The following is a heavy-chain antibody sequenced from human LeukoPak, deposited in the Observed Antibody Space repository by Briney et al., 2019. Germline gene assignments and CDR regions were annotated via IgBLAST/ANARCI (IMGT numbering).Heavy chain of an antibody. V-gene: IGHV4-59*02. J-gene: IGHJ3*02. D-gene: IGHD6-13*01. CDR2: IYYSGST. CDR1: GGSVSSYY. CDR3: ATSPGYSSSWYDAFDI. Sequence: TSESLSLTCTVAGGSVSSYYWSWIRQPPGKILEWIGYIYYSGSTNYNPSFKSRVPISVDTSKNQFSLKLSSVTAADTAVYYCATSPGYSSSWYDAFDIWGQGTMVTVSS.